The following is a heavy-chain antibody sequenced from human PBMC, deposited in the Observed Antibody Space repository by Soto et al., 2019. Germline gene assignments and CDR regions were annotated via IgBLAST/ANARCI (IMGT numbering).Heavy chain of an antibody. V-gene: IGHV4-30-4*01. Sequence: QVQLQESGPGLVKPSQTLSLTCTVSGGSISSGDYYWSWIRQPPGKGLEWIGYIYYSGSTYYNPSLKSRVTISVDTSKNQFSLKLSSVTAADTAVYYCAVFSSAASYSSSWIDYWGQGTLVTVSS. D-gene: IGHD6-13*01. J-gene: IGHJ4*02. CDR3: AVFSSAASYSSSWIDY. CDR1: GGSISSGDYY. CDR2: IYYSGST.